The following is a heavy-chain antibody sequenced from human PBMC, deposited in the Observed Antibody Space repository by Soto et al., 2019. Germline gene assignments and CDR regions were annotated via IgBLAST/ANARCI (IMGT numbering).Heavy chain of an antibody. Sequence: GGSLRLSCAASGFTFSSYAMHWVRQAPGKGLEWVAVISYDGSNKYYADSVKGRFTISRDNSKNRLYLQMNSLRAEDTAVYYCAREAAAGIGLGYYFDYWGQGTLVTVSS. CDR2: ISYDGSNK. V-gene: IGHV3-30-3*01. CDR3: AREAAAGIGLGYYFDY. D-gene: IGHD6-13*01. J-gene: IGHJ4*02. CDR1: GFTFSSYA.